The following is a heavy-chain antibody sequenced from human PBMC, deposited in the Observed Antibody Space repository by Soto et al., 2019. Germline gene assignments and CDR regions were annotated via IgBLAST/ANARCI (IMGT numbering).Heavy chain of an antibody. Sequence: ASVKVSCKASGYTFTTYGISWVRQAPGQGLEWMGWINTHNGNTAYAQNFQGRVTMTRDTSTSTAYMELSSLRSEDTAIYYCARVGGYSYGGVDYWGQGTLVTVSS. CDR2: INTHNGNT. CDR3: ARVGGYSYGGVDY. V-gene: IGHV1-18*01. D-gene: IGHD5-18*01. CDR1: GYTFTTYG. J-gene: IGHJ4*02.